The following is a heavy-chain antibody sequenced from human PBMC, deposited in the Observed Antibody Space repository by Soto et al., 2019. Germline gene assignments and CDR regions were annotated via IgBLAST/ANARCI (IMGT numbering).Heavy chain of an antibody. J-gene: IGHJ4*02. Sequence: PGGSLRLSCAASGFTFSHYAMSWVRQAPGKGMEWVAAISTSGGSTYYADSVKGRFTISRDNSKNTLYLQMNSLRAEDAAAYYNAKDLVGSNADYFDYWGQGTPVTVSS. V-gene: IGHV3-23*01. D-gene: IGHD2-15*01. CDR3: AKDLVGSNADYFDY. CDR2: ISTSGGST. CDR1: GFTFSHYA.